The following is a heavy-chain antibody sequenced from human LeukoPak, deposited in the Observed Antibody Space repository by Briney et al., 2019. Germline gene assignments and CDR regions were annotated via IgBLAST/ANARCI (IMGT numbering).Heavy chain of an antibody. CDR1: GGSISSYY. CDR3: ARTLVVPAAPADAFDI. CDR2: IYYSGST. J-gene: IGHJ3*02. D-gene: IGHD2-2*01. Sequence: SETLSLTCTVSGGSISSYYWSWLRQPPGKGLEWIGYIYYSGSTNYNPSLKSRVTISVDTSKNQFSLKLSSVTAADTAVYYCARTLVVPAAPADAFDIWGQGTMVTVSS. V-gene: IGHV4-59*01.